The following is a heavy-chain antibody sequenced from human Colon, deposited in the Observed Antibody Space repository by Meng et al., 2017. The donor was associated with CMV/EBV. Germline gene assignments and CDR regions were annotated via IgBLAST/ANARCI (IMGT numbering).Heavy chain of an antibody. D-gene: IGHD3-3*01. CDR1: EYTFTDYY. CDR3: ARGFDFWRGSDFDY. CDR2: INPHNGAT. J-gene: IGHJ4*02. Sequence: SEYTFTDYYLNWVRQAPGQGLEWMGWINPHNGATNFDQKFQDRVTMSRDTSITTAYMELSRLRVDDTAVYYCARGFDFWRGSDFDYWGQGTLVTVSS. V-gene: IGHV1-2*02.